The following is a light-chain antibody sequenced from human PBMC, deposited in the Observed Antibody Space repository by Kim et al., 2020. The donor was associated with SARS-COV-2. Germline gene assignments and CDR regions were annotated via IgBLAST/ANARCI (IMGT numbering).Light chain of an antibody. V-gene: IGLV2-8*01. J-gene: IGLJ1*01. CDR1: SSDIGSSNY. CDR3: SSHAGRNIYV. Sequence: QSALTQPPSASGSPGQSVTISCTGTSSDIGSSNYVSWYQQHPGKAPKLMIYEVTKRPSGVPDRFSGSKSGNTASLTVSGLQAADEADYYCSSHAGRNIYVFGTATKVTVL. CDR2: EVT.